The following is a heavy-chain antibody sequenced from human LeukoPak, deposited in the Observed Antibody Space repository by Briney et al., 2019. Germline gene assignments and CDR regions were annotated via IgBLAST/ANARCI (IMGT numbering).Heavy chain of an antibody. J-gene: IGHJ4*02. Sequence: PSETLSLTCTVSGGSISSYYWSWIRQPPGKGLEWIGYIYHSGSTYYNPSLKSRVTISVDRSKNQFSLKLSSVTAADTALYYCARVRQQLGIDYWGQGTLVTVSS. CDR1: GGSISSYY. D-gene: IGHD6-13*01. V-gene: IGHV4-59*12. CDR3: ARVRQQLGIDY. CDR2: IYHSGST.